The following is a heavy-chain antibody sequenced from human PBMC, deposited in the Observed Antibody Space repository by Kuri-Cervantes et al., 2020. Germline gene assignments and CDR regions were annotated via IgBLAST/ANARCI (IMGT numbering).Heavy chain of an antibody. CDR3: ARATAHATVTTPSHFDY. CDR1: GGTFSSYA. D-gene: IGHD4-17*01. J-gene: IGHJ4*02. Sequence: SVKVSCKASGGTFSSYAISWVRQAPGQGLEWMGGIIPIFGTANYAQKIQGRVTITTDESTSTAYMELSRLRSDDTAVYYCARATAHATVTTPSHFDYWGQGTLVTVSS. V-gene: IGHV1-69*05. CDR2: IIPIFGTA.